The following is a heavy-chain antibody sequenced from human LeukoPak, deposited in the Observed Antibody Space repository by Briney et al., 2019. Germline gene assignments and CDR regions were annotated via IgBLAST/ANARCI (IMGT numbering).Heavy chain of an antibody. Sequence: SETLSLTCSVSGASITSGAYYWAWLRQPPGKGLEWIGSVYYSGTINYNPSLKGRVSISRGMSKNQFSLNLNSVNATDTAVYYCARRDYAAWFDPWGQGTLVTVSS. D-gene: IGHD4/OR15-4a*01. CDR1: GASITSGAYY. CDR2: VYYSGTI. CDR3: ARRDYAAWFDP. V-gene: IGHV4-39*07. J-gene: IGHJ5*02.